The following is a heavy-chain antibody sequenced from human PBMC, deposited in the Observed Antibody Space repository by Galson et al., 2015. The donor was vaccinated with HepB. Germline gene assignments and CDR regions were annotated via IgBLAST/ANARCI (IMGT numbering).Heavy chain of an antibody. Sequence: SLRLSCAASGFTFSSYAMHWVRQAPGKGLEWVAVISYDGSNKYYADSVKGRFTISRDNSKNTLYLQMNSLRAEDTAVCYCARCYYQLLYFDAFDIWGQGTMVTVSS. CDR3: ARCYYQLLYFDAFDI. V-gene: IGHV3-30-3*01. D-gene: IGHD2-2*02. CDR2: ISYDGSNK. CDR1: GFTFSSYA. J-gene: IGHJ3*02.